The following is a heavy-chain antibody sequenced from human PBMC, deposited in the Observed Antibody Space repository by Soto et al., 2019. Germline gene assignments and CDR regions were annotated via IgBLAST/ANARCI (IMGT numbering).Heavy chain of an antibody. J-gene: IGHJ4*02. CDR2: INSDGSTT. D-gene: IGHD6-13*01. Sequence: EVQLVESGGGLVQPGGSLRLSCAASGFTFSTFWMHWVRQAPGKGLVWVSRINSDGSTTTYADSVKGRFTISRDNAKNTLFLEMTTAGVGVMAVYYCSRITPGWGGGQLVLDYWGQGTLVTVSS. V-gene: IGHV3-74*01. CDR3: SRITPGWGGGQLVLDY. CDR1: GFTFSTFW.